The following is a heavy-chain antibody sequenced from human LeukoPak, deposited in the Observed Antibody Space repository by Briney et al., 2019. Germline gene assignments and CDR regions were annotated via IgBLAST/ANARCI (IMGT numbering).Heavy chain of an antibody. CDR3: ARSRGDYYFDY. CDR1: GGSISSSSYY. Sequence: SETLSLTCTVSGGSISSSSYYWSWIRQPPGKGLEWIGYIYYSGSTNYNPSLKSRVTISVDTSKNQFSLKLSSVTAADTAVYYCARSRGDYYFDYWGQGTLVTVSS. CDR2: IYYSGST. V-gene: IGHV4-61*01. D-gene: IGHD4-17*01. J-gene: IGHJ4*02.